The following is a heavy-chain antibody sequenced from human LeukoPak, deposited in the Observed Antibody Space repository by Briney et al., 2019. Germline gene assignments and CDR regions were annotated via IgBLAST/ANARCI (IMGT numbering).Heavy chain of an antibody. V-gene: IGHV3-7*03. Sequence: PGGSLRLSCAAYGFTFSSYWMSWVRQAPGKGLEWVANIKQDGSEKYYVDSVKGRFTISRDNAKNTLYLQMNSLTAEDTAVYYCVREATGYSFADYWGQGTLVSVSS. J-gene: IGHJ4*02. CDR1: GFTFSSYW. D-gene: IGHD1-26*01. CDR3: VREATGYSFADY. CDR2: IKQDGSEK.